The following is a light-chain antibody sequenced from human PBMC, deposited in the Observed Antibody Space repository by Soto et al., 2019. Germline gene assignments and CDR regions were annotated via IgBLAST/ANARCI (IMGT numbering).Light chain of an antibody. Sequence: IVLTQSPGTLSLSPGESATLSCRASQSVDRNFLAWFQHKPGQAPRLLIYDVSNRATGIPDRFSASGSGTDFTLTVSRLEPEDVAVYYCHQYAHSPLTFGGGTKVETK. CDR1: QSVDRNF. CDR2: DVS. CDR3: HQYAHSPLT. V-gene: IGKV3-20*01. J-gene: IGKJ4*01.